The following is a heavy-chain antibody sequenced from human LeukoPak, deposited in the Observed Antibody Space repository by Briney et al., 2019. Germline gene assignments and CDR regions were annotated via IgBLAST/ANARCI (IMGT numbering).Heavy chain of an antibody. V-gene: IGHV3-21*01. CDR2: ISSSSSYI. CDR1: GFTFSSYS. CDR3: ARDSANDYGSGSYYKGYFDY. D-gene: IGHD3-10*01. Sequence: GGSLRLSCAASGFTFSSYSMNWVRQAPGKGLEWVSSISSSSSYIYYADSVKGRFTISRDNAKDSLYLQMNSLRAEDTAVYYCARDSANDYGSGSYYKGYFDYWGQGTLVTVSS. J-gene: IGHJ4*02.